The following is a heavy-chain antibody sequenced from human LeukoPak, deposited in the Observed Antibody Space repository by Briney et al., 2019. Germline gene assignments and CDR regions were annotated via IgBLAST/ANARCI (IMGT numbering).Heavy chain of an antibody. Sequence: RGSLRLSCAASGFTFSDYAMHWVRQAPGKGLEWVAVISYDGSKKYYADSVKGRFTISRDTSKNTLYLQMNSLSAEDTAEYYCARVVVSSSSDYFDYWGQGTLVTVSS. CDR2: ISYDGSKK. D-gene: IGHD6-6*01. CDR1: GFTFSDYA. CDR3: ARVVVSSSSDYFDY. J-gene: IGHJ4*02. V-gene: IGHV3-30*04.